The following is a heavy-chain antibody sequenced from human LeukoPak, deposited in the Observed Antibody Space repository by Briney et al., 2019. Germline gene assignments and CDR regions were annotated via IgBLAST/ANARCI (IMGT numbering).Heavy chain of an antibody. J-gene: IGHJ4*02. V-gene: IGHV3-66*01. D-gene: IGHD3-16*01. CDR2: IYRGGGT. CDR1: GFTFSSYG. CDR3: ARDVIYASDIYSYGDC. Sequence: GGTLRLSCAASGFTFSSYGMSWVRQAPGKGLEWVSVIYRGGGTAYADSVKDRFTISRDNSKNTVYPHMNSLRVEDTAVYYCARDVIYASDIYSYGDCLGQGTLVTVSS.